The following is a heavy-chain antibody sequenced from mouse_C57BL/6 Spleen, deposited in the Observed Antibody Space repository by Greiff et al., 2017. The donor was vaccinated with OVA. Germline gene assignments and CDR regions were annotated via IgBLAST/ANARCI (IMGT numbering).Heavy chain of an antibody. CDR1: GYTFTDYY. V-gene: IGHV1-26*01. CDR3: ATRNPMDY. CDR2: INPNNGGT. Sequence: VQLQQSGPELVKPGASVKISCKASGYTFTDYYMNWVKQSHGKSLEWIGDINPNNGGTSYNQKFKGKATLTVDKSSSTAYMELRSLTSEDSAVYYCATRNPMDYWGQGTSVTVSS. J-gene: IGHJ4*01. D-gene: IGHD2-1*01.